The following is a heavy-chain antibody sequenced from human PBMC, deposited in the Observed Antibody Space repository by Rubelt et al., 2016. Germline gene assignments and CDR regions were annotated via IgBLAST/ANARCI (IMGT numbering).Heavy chain of an antibody. V-gene: IGHV1-18*01. CDR3: AREDQNCDYDE. D-gene: IGHD4-17*01. CDR1: GYIFTNFG. Sequence: QVQLVQSGPEVKKPGASVTVSCKASGYIFTNFGVTWVRQAPGQGLEWVGWISAFNGNTNYAEKFRGRVTMTTDTSTSTAYMDRRSLRSDDTAVYYCAREDQNCDYDEWGQGTLVTVSS. J-gene: IGHJ4*02. CDR2: ISAFNGNT.